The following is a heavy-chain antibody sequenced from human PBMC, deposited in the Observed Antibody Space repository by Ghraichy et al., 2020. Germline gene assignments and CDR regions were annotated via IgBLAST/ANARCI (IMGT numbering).Heavy chain of an antibody. Sequence: GGSLRLSCAASGFTFSSYAMSWVRQAPGKGLEWVSAISGSGGSTYYADSVKGRFTISRDNSKNTLYLQMNSLRAEDTAVYYCARDPSIVVVVAATRLRWFDPWGQGTLVTVSS. CDR1: GFTFSSYA. D-gene: IGHD2-15*01. J-gene: IGHJ5*02. V-gene: IGHV3-23*01. CDR2: ISGSGGST. CDR3: ARDPSIVVVVAATRLRWFDP.